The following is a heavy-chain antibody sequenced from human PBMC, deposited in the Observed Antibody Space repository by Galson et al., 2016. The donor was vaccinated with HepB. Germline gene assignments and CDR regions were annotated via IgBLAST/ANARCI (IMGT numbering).Heavy chain of an antibody. D-gene: IGHD4-17*01. Sequence: SLRLSCAVSGFTFTDAWLAWVRQAPGKGLEWVGRIRRRADGGTTDYGAPVQGRFTISRDDSKNTLFLQMHSLKDEDTAVYYCTTAATTTRRVDYWGQGTLVTVSS. J-gene: IGHJ4*02. CDR2: IRRRADGGTT. V-gene: IGHV3-15*01. CDR1: GFTFTDAW. CDR3: TTAATTTRRVDY.